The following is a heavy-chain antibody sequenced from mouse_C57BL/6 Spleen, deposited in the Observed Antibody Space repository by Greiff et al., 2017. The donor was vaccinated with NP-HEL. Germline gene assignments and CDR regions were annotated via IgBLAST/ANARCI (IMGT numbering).Heavy chain of an antibody. J-gene: IGHJ3*01. Sequence: VQLQQSGPELVKPGASVKISCKASGYAFSSSWMNWVKQRPGKGLEWIGRIYPGDGDTNYNGKFKGKATLTADKSSSTAYMQLSSLTSEDSAVYFCAREDYYGSLAWFAYWGQGTLVTVSA. CDR1: GYAFSSSW. CDR3: AREDYYGSLAWFAY. D-gene: IGHD1-1*01. V-gene: IGHV1-82*01. CDR2: IYPGDGDT.